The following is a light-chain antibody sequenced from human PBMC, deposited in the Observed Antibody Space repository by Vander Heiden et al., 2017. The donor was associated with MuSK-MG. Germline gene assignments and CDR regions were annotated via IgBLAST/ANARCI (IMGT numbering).Light chain of an antibody. CDR1: STDVGGYNY. CDR2: DVS. J-gene: IGLJ1*01. Sequence: QSALTQPRPVSRPPVQSPTISCTGTSTDVGGYNYVSWYQLHPANTPILMIYDVSKRPSGVPDRFSGSKSGNTASLTISGRQAEDEADYYCCSDASSYTYVFGTGTKVTVL. V-gene: IGLV2-11*01. CDR3: CSDASSYTYV.